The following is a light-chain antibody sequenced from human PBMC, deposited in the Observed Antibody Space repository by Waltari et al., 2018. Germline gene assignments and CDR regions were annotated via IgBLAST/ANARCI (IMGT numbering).Light chain of an antibody. Sequence: EIVLTQSPGTLSLSPGERATLSCRTSQSVSSTYTAWYQQKPGQTPRLLIYGASNRATGIPDRFSGSGSGTDFTLTISRLEPEDSAVYYCQQYVSSPLTFGGGTKVEIK. CDR3: QQYVSSPLT. J-gene: IGKJ4*01. CDR2: GAS. CDR1: QSVSSTY. V-gene: IGKV3-20*01.